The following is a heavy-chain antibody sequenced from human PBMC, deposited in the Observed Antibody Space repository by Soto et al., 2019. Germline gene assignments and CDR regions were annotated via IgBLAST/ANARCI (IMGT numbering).Heavy chain of an antibody. CDR1: GFTVSSNY. D-gene: IGHD5-12*01. J-gene: IGHJ4*02. Sequence: EVQLVESGGGLVQPGGSLRLSCAASGFTVSSNYMSWVRQAPGKGLEWVSVIYSGGSTYYADSVKGRFTIARHNPKNTLYLQMNSLRAEDTAVYYCASSWPEYYFDYWGQGTLVTVSS. V-gene: IGHV3-53*04. CDR2: IYSGGST. CDR3: ASSWPEYYFDY.